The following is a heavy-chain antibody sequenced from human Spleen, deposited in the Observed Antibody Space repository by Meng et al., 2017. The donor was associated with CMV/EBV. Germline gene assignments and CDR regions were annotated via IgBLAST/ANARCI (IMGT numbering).Heavy chain of an antibody. J-gene: IGHJ4*02. D-gene: IGHD6-13*01. V-gene: IGHV1-2*02. CDR2: INPNSGGT. Sequence: ASVKVSCKASGYTFTGYYMHWVRQAPGQGLEWMGWINPNSGGTNYAQKFQGRVTMTTDTSTSTAYMELRSLRSDDTAVYYCARGWDGIAAAGTYFDYWGQGTLVTVSS. CDR1: GYTFTGYY. CDR3: ARGWDGIAAAGTYFDY.